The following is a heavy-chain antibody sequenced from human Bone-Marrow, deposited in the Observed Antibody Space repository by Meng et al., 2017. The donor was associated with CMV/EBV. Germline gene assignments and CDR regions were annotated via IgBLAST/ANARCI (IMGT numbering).Heavy chain of an antibody. J-gene: IGHJ6*02. Sequence: GGSLRLSCAASGFSFSSYGMSWVRQAPGKGLEWVSYISSSGSTIYYADSVKGRFTISRDNAKNSLYLQMNSLRAEDTAVYYCARDGGLGSGTPYYYYYGMDVWGQGTTVTVSS. CDR1: GFSFSSYG. CDR2: ISSSGSTI. V-gene: IGHV3-48*04. D-gene: IGHD1-1*01. CDR3: ARDGGLGSGTPYYYYYGMDV.